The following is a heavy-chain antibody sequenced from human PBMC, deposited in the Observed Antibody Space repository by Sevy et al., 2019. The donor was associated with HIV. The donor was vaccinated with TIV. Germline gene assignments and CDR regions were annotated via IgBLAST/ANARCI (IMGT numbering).Heavy chain of an antibody. D-gene: IGHD2-21*02. CDR2: ISGGGGSI. J-gene: IGHJ5*02. V-gene: IGHV3-23*01. Sequence: GGSLRLSCVASGFTFSSYAMSWDRQAKGKGLEWVSVISGGGGSIFYADSVKGRFNISRDNSKNTVYLQMSNLRAEDTAVYYCAKEKRYCGGDCYAPPTRFDPWGQGTQVTVSS. CDR1: GFTFSSYA. CDR3: AKEKRYCGGDCYAPPTRFDP.